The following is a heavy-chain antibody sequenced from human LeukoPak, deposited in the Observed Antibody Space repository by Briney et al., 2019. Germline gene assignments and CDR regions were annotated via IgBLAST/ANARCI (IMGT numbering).Heavy chain of an antibody. J-gene: IGHJ5*02. V-gene: IGHV1-2*02. CDR2: INPNSGGT. CDR1: GYTFTGYY. D-gene: IGHD2-2*01. CDR3: ARVKQYQLLAFDP. Sequence: GASVKVSCKASGYTFTGYYMHWVRQAPGQGLEWMGWINPNSGGTNYAQKFQGRVTMTRDTSISTAYKELSRLRSDDTAVYYCARVKQYQLLAFDPWGQGTLVTVSS.